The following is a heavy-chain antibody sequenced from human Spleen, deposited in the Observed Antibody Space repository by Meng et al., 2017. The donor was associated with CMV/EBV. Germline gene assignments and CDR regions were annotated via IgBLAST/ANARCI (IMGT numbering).Heavy chain of an antibody. J-gene: IGHJ4*02. CDR3: ARGSTDIVVVPGRPLPYYLDY. D-gene: IGHD2-2*01. CDR2: INPNSGGT. CDR1: GYTFTGYY. Sequence: ASVKVSCKASGYTFTGYYMHWVRQAPGQGLEWMGWINPNSGGTNYAQKFQGRVTMTRDTSISTAYMELSRLRSDDTAVYYCARGSTDIVVVPGRPLPYYLDYWGQGTPVTVSS. V-gene: IGHV1-2*02.